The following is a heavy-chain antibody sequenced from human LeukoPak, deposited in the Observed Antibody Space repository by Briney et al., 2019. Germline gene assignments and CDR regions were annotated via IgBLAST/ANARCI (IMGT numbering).Heavy chain of an antibody. J-gene: IGHJ4*02. Sequence: GGSLRLSCEASGFTFRTYWMHWVRQAPGKGPVWVSRINSDGITTSYADSVKGRFTISRDNAKNTLYLQMNSLGAEDTAVYNCAREQCTNGVCYLDYWGQGTLVTVSS. CDR1: GFTFRTYW. V-gene: IGHV3-74*01. CDR2: INSDGITT. CDR3: AREQCTNGVCYLDY. D-gene: IGHD2-8*01.